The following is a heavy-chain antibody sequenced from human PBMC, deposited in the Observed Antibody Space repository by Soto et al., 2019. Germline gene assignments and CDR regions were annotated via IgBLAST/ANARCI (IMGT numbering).Heavy chain of an antibody. CDR1: GFTFSSYA. V-gene: IGHV3-30-3*01. CDR3: AALQLLEKEDYYYGMDV. Sequence: QVQLVESGGGVVQPGRSLRLSCAASGFTFSSYAMHWVRQAPGKGLEWVAVISYDGSNKYYADSVKGRFTISRDNSKNTLYLQMNSLRAEDTAVYYCAALQLLEKEDYYYGMDVWGQGTTVTVSS. CDR2: ISYDGSNK. J-gene: IGHJ6*02. D-gene: IGHD6-13*01.